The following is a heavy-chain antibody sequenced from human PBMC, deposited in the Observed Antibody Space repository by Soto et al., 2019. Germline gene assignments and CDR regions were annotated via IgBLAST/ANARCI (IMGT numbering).Heavy chain of an antibody. J-gene: IGHJ4*02. CDR1: GGSISSGDYY. Sequence: SETLSLTCTVSGGSISSGDYYWSWIRQPPGEGLEWIGYIYYSGSTYYNPSLKSRVTISVDKSKNQFSLQLTSMTAADTAVYYCAAHSGSTYGPLDYWGQGTQVTVSS. V-gene: IGHV4-30-4*01. CDR3: AAHSGSTYGPLDY. D-gene: IGHD3-10*01. CDR2: IYYSGST.